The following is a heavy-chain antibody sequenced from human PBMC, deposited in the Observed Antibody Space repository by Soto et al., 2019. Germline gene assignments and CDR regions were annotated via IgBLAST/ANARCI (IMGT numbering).Heavy chain of an antibody. CDR2: IIPIFGTA. J-gene: IGHJ5*02. D-gene: IGHD4-17*01. CDR1: GGTFSSYA. V-gene: IGHV1-69*13. Sequence: SVKVSYKASGGTFSSYAISWVRQAPGQGLEWMGGIIPIFGTANYAQKFQGRVTITADESTSTAYMELSSLRSEYTAVYYCARNGVSYGLDPWGQGTLVTVSS. CDR3: ARNGVSYGLDP.